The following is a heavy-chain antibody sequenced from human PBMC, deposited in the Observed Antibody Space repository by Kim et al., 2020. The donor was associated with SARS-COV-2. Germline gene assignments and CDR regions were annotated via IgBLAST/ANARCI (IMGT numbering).Heavy chain of an antibody. D-gene: IGHD2-21*02. CDR2: IIPILGIA. CDR3: ATSSEAVTAQPSVAFDI. Sequence: SVKVSCKASGGTFSSYAISWVRQAPGQGLEWMGRIIPILGIANYAQKFQGRVTITADKSTSTAYMELSSLRSEDTAVYYCATSSEAVTAQPSVAFDIWGQGTMVTVSS. CDR1: GGTFSSYA. V-gene: IGHV1-69*04. J-gene: IGHJ3*02.